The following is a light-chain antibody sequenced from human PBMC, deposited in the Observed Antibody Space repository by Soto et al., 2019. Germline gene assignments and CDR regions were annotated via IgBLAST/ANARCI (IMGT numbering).Light chain of an antibody. CDR1: QSVSSSY. J-gene: IGKJ3*01. Sequence: IVLTQSPGTLSLTPGERATLSCRASQSVSSSYLAWYQQKPGQAPRLLIYGASSRATCIPDRFSGSGSGTDFTLTISRLEPEYSAVYYCQQYGSSPPFTCGPGTRVDLK. V-gene: IGKV3-20*01. CDR2: GAS. CDR3: QQYGSSPPFT.